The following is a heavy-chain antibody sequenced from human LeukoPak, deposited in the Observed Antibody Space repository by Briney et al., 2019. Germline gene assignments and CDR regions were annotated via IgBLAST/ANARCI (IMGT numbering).Heavy chain of an antibody. CDR3: AKDPLYSSAPNWFDP. CDR2: ISGSGGST. D-gene: IGHD6-19*01. J-gene: IGHJ5*02. V-gene: IGHV3-23*01. CDR1: GFTFSSYA. Sequence: PGGSLRLSCVTSGFTFSSYAMSWVRQAPGKGLEWVSAISGSGGSTYYADSVKGRFTISGDNSKNTLYLQMNSLRAEDTAVYYCAKDPLYSSAPNWFDPWGQGTLVTVSS.